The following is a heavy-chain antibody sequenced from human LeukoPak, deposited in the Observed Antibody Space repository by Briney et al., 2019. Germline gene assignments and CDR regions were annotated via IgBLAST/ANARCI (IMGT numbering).Heavy chain of an antibody. V-gene: IGHV6-1*01. J-gene: IGHJ3*02. CDR3: ARGAVAVRNAFDI. Sequence: SQTLSLTCAISGDSVSSNSAAWTWLRQSPSRGLEWLGRTYYSSKWYNGYAVSVKSRITINPDTSKNQFSLQLNSVTPEDTALYYCARGAVAVRNAFDIWGQGTMVTVSS. CDR2: TYYSSKWYN. D-gene: IGHD6-19*01. CDR1: GDSVSSNSAA.